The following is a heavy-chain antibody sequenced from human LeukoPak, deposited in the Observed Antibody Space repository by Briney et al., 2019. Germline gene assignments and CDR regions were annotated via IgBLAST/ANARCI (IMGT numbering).Heavy chain of an antibody. CDR1: GFTFSSYA. J-gene: IGHJ4*02. V-gene: IGHV3-23*01. Sequence: GGSLRPSCAASGFTFSSYAMSWVRQAPGKGLEWVSAISGSGGSTYYADSVKGRFTISRDNSKNTLYLQMNSLRAEDTAVYYCAKVGSYDSSGCFDYWGQGTLVTVSS. D-gene: IGHD3-22*01. CDR3: AKVGSYDSSGCFDY. CDR2: ISGSGGST.